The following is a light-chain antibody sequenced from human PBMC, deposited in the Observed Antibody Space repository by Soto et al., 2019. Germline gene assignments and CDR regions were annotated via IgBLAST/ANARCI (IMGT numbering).Light chain of an antibody. CDR3: QRYNYWPLT. CDR1: QGIGDT. CDR2: DTS. Sequence: EVVLTQSPATLSVSPGEGVTLSCRASQGIGDTLAWYQHKPGQTPRLLIYDTSARAAGVPSRFGGCRSGPESTLTITGLQSEDLAMYYCQRYNYWPLTFGGGTKVESK. V-gene: IGKV3-15*01. J-gene: IGKJ4*01.